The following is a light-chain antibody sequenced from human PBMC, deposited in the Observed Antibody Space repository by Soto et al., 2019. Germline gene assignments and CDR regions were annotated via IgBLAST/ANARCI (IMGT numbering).Light chain of an antibody. CDR2: GAS. Sequence: EIVLTQSPGTLSLSPGERATLSCRASQSVSSSFLAWYQQKPGQAPRLLIYGASSRATGIPDRFSGSGSGTDFTLTISRLEPEDFAVYYCQQYGNSPPTWTFGQGTTVEIK. CDR3: QQYGNSPPTWT. J-gene: IGKJ1*01. V-gene: IGKV3-20*01. CDR1: QSVSSSF.